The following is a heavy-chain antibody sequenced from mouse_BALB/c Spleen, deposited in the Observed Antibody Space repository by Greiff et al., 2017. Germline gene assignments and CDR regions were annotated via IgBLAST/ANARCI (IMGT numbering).Heavy chain of an antibody. V-gene: IGHV7-3*02. CDR3: ARESYYGYLCWYFDV. CDR2: IRNKANGYTT. CDR1: GFTFTDYY. Sequence: EVKLQESGGGLVQPGGSLRLSCATSGFTFTDYYMSWVRQPPGKALEWLGFIRNKANGYTTEYSASVKGRFTISRDNSQSILYLQMNTLRAEDSATYYWARESYYGYLCWYFDVWGAGTTVTVSS. D-gene: IGHD2-14*01. J-gene: IGHJ1*01.